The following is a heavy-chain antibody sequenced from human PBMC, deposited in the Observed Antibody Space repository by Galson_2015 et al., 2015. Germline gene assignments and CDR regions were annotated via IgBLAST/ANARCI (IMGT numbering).Heavy chain of an antibody. CDR2: IGTAGDT. J-gene: IGHJ3*02. V-gene: IGHV3-13*01. Sequence: SLRLSCAASGFTFSSYDMHWVRQATGKGLEWVSAIGTAGDTYYPGSVKGRFTISRENAKNSLYLQMNSLRAGDTAVYYCARSMHCSSTSCYLDAFEIWGQGTMVTVSS. CDR1: GFTFSSYD. CDR3: ARSMHCSSTSCYLDAFEI. D-gene: IGHD2-2*01.